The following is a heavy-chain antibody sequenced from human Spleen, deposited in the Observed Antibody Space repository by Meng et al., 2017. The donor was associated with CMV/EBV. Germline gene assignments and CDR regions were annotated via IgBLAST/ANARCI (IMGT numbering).Heavy chain of an antibody. V-gene: IGHV3-11*01. CDR1: DFTFSDYY. Sequence: SDFTFSDYYMSWIRQAPGKGLEWVSYISPSGLTTYYADSVKGRFTISRDNAKNSLSLQMNSLRAEDAAIYYCARDQGTSTVTTSFDLWGQGTLVTVSS. CDR3: ARDQGTSTVTTSFDL. D-gene: IGHD4-11*01. CDR2: ISPSGLTT. J-gene: IGHJ4*02.